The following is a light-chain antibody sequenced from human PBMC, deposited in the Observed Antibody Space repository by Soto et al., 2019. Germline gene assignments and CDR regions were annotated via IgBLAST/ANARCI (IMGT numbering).Light chain of an antibody. CDR3: SSYAGKGV. CDR1: SSDVGDYNY. J-gene: IGLJ2*01. CDR2: EVS. V-gene: IGLV2-8*01. Sequence: QSALTQPPSASGSPGQSVTISCTGTSSDVGDYNYVSWYQQHPGKAPKLMIYEVSKRPSVVPDRFSGSKSGNTASLTVSGLQAEDEADYYCSSYAGKGVFGGGTKLTVL.